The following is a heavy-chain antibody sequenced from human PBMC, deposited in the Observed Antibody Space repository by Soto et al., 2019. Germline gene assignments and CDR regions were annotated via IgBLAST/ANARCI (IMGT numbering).Heavy chain of an antibody. D-gene: IGHD1-1*01. V-gene: IGHV1-69*13. Sequence: SVKVSCKASGGTFSSYAISWVRQAPGQGLEWMGGIIPIFGTANYARKFQGRVTITADESTSTAYMELSSLRSEDTAVYYCARDPHNWNDGYYYYYYGMDVWGQGTTVTVSS. J-gene: IGHJ6*02. CDR3: ARDPHNWNDGYYYYYYGMDV. CDR1: GGTFSSYA. CDR2: IIPIFGTA.